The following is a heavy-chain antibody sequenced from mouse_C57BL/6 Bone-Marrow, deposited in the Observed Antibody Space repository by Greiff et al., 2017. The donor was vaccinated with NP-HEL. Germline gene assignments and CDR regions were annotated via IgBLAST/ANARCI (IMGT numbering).Heavy chain of an antibody. V-gene: IGHV2-5*01. CDR2: IWRGGST. CDR1: GFSLTSYG. J-gene: IGHJ4*01. Sequence: QVQLQQSGPGLVQPSQSLSITCTVSGFSLTSYGVHWVRQSPGKGLEWLGVIWRGGSTDYNAAFMSRLSITKDNSQSQVFFKMNSLQADDTAIYYCAKKGGTCYAMDYWGQGTSVTVSS. D-gene: IGHD4-1*01. CDR3: AKKGGTCYAMDY.